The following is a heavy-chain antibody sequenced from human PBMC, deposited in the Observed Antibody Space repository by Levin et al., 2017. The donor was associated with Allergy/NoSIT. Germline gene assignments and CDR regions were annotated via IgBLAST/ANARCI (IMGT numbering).Heavy chain of an antibody. V-gene: IGHV3-11*01. CDR1: GFTFSAYY. CDR3: ARDRLTSGYDFLGRPPYGFEI. Sequence: GGSLRLSCAASGFTFSAYYMSWIRQAPGKGLEWVSYIRSSDSAIFYADSVKGRFTISRDNAKNSLYLQMNNLRADDTAVYYCARDRLTSGYDFLGRPPYGFEIWGQGTMVTVSS. D-gene: IGHD5-12*01. J-gene: IGHJ3*02. CDR2: IRSSDSAI.